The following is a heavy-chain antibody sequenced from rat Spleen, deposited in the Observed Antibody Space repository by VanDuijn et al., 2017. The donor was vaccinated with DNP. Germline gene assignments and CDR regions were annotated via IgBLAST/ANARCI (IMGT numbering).Heavy chain of an antibody. CDR2: IWGHGNT. J-gene: IGHJ2*01. Sequence: QVQLKESGPVLVQASETLSLTCTVSGFSLTNYGVIWVRQSPGKGLEWMGIIWGHGNTDYNSVLKSRLSINRDTSKSQVFLKMNSLQTEDTAIYFCNRGYALWGQGIMVTVSS. CDR3: NRGYAL. V-gene: IGHV2S75*01. D-gene: IGHD2-1*01. CDR1: GFSLTNYG.